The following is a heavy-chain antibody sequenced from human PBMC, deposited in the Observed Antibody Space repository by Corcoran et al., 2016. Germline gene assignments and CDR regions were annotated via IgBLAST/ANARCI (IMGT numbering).Heavy chain of an antibody. V-gene: IGHV1-46*01. J-gene: IGHJ6*02. CDR1: GYTFTSYY. D-gene: IGHD5-18*01. Sequence: QVQLVQSGAEVKKPGASVKVSCKASGYTFTSYYMHWVRQAPGQGLEWMGIINPSGGSTSYAQKFQGRVTMTRDTSTSTDYMELSSLRSEDTAVYYCARDRSGQGIQLWQNYYYYGMDVWGQGTTVTVSS. CDR2: INPSGGST. CDR3: ARDRSGQGIQLWQNYYYYGMDV.